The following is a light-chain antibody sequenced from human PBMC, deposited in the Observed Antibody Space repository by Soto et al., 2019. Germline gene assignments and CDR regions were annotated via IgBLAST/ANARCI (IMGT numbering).Light chain of an antibody. V-gene: IGKV3-20*01. CDR1: QSISSSF. CDR3: QQYDNSPIT. J-gene: IGKJ5*01. Sequence: ESVVTQSPRILSLSTGERASLSFGASQSISSSFLAWYQQKPGQAPRLLIYGASSRATGIPDRFSGTGSETDFTLTISRLQPEDFAVYYCQQYDNSPITFGQGTRLEI. CDR2: GAS.